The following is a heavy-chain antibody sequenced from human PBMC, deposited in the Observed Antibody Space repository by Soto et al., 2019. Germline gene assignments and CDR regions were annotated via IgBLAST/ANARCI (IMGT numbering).Heavy chain of an antibody. CDR2: IIPMFGTP. Sequence: QVQLAQSGAEVKKAGSSVKVSCKAFGVSVTSHAISWVRPAPGQGLEWMGGIIPMFGTPTYAQRFQAGVTISADESTSTVYLDLSSLRSEDTAMYYCARSRNVAEFNDYGGNYHGFDIWGQGTMVTGSS. CDR3: ARSRNVAEFNDYGGNYHGFDI. J-gene: IGHJ3*02. V-gene: IGHV1-69*01. D-gene: IGHD4-17*01. CDR1: GVSVTSHA.